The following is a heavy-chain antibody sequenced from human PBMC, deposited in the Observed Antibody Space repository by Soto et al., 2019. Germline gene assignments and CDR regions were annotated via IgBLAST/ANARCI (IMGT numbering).Heavy chain of an antibody. CDR2: ISSQSIYT. V-gene: IGHV3-11*06. CDR1: GFDFGSYY. CDR3: ARELDVAARPGSQRLDH. J-gene: IGHJ4*02. D-gene: IGHD6-6*01. Sequence: GGSLRLSXVTSGFDFGSYYMTWIRQAPGKGLEWVSHISSQSIYTNYAASVKGRFTISRDNAKNSLYLQMTSLRADDTAVYYCARELDVAARPGSQRLDHWGQGTLVTVSS.